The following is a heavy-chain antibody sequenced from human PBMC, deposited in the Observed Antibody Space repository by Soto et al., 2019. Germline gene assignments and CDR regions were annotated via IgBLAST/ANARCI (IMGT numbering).Heavy chain of an antibody. J-gene: IGHJ6*02. CDR3: ARVYDFWSGYGYYGMDV. Sequence: ASVKVSCKASGGTFSSYAISWVRQAPGQGLEWMGGIIPIFGTANYAQKFQGRVTITADESTSTAYMELSSLRSEDTAVYYCARVYDFWSGYGYYGMDVWGQGTTVTVSS. V-gene: IGHV1-69*13. CDR1: GGTFSSYA. CDR2: IIPIFGTA. D-gene: IGHD3-3*01.